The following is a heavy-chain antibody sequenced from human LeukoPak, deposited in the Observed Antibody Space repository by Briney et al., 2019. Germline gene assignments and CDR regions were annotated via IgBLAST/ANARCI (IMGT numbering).Heavy chain of an antibody. V-gene: IGHV5-10-1*01. Sequence: GESLKISCKGSGYSFTSYWISWARQMPGKGLEWMGRIDPSDSSTNYSPSFQGHVTISADKTISTAYLQWSSLKASDTAMYYCARHPPYSSGWYRYYYYGMDVWGKGTTVTVSS. D-gene: IGHD6-19*01. CDR1: GYSFTSYW. CDR3: ARHPPYSSGWYRYYYYGMDV. CDR2: IDPSDSST. J-gene: IGHJ6*04.